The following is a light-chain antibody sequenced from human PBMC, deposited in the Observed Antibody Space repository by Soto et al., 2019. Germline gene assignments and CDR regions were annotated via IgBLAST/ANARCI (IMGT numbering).Light chain of an antibody. Sequence: DIHLTQSPSPLSASFVYIVYITCXTSQDISSYLNWYQAKPGKAPKLLIYEASTLESGVPSRFSGSGSGTDFTLTITSLQPADFATYYCQQTYNTPLTFGGGTKVDIK. CDR2: EAS. V-gene: IGKV1-39*01. J-gene: IGKJ4*01. CDR1: QDISSY. CDR3: QQTYNTPLT.